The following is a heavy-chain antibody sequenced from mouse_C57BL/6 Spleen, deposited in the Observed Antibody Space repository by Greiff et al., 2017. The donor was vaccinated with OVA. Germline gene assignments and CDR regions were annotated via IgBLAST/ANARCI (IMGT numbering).Heavy chain of an antibody. V-gene: IGHV1-82*01. CDR3: ARGGYDYLDY. Sequence: QVQLKESGPELVKPGASVKISCKASGYAFSSSWMNWVKQRPGKGLEWIGRIYPGDGDTNYNGKFKGKATLTADKSSSTAYMQLSSLTSEDSAVYFCARGGYDYLDYWGQGTTLTVSS. CDR1: GYAFSSSW. J-gene: IGHJ2*01. CDR2: IYPGDGDT. D-gene: IGHD2-3*01.